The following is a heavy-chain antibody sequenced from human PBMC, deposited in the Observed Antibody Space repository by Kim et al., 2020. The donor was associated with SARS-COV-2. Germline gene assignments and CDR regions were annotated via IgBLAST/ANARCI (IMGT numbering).Heavy chain of an antibody. CDR1: GGSISSYY. J-gene: IGHJ5*02. CDR2: IYYSGST. CDR3: ARGSGWYFGWFDP. Sequence: SETLSLTCTVSGGSISSYYWSWIRQPPGKGLEWIGYIYYSGSTNYNPSLKSRVTISVDTSKNQFSLKLSSVTAADTAVYYCARGSGWYFGWFDPWGQGTLVTVSS. V-gene: IGHV4-59*13. D-gene: IGHD6-19*01.